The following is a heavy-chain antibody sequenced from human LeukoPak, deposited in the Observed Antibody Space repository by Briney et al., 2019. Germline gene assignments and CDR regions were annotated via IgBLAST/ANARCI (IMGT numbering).Heavy chain of an antibody. Sequence: SETLSLTCTLSGGSISTYYWSWVRQPPGKGLEWIGYIYYTGSTDYNPSLKSRVTMSVDTSKNQFSLKLSSVTAADTAVYYCARVYYGSGRTPYYYMDVWGKGTTVTISS. J-gene: IGHJ6*03. CDR2: IYYTGST. D-gene: IGHD3-10*01. CDR3: ARVYYGSGRTPYYYMDV. V-gene: IGHV4-59*01. CDR1: GGSISTYY.